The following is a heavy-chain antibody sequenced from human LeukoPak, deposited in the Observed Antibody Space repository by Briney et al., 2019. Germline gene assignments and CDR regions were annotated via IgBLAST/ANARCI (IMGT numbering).Heavy chain of an antibody. CDR1: GSTFDDYG. CDR3: ARRRNTTTGDAFDI. V-gene: IGHV3-20*04. D-gene: IGHD2/OR15-2a*01. Sequence: GGSLRLSCAASGSTFDDYGMSWVRQVPGKGLEWVSGINWNGDAIGYVESVKGRFAISRDNAKKSLFVQMNSLRAEDTALYYCARRRNTTTGDAFDIWGQGTMVTVSS. CDR2: INWNGDAI. J-gene: IGHJ3*02.